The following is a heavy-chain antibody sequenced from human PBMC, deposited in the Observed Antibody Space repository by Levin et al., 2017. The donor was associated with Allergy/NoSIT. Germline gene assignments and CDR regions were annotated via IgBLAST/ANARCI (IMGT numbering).Heavy chain of an antibody. CDR3: VRDRKGYCSGVRCYSDY. CDR2: IKQDGSEK. V-gene: IGHV3-7*01. CDR1: GFIYSSYW. J-gene: IGHJ4*02. Sequence: PGGSLRLSCAASGFIYSSYWMSWVRQAPGKGLEWVANIKQDGSEKYYVDSVKGRFTISRDNAKDSVFLQMNSLRVEDTALYYCVRDRKGYCSGVRCYSDYWGQGILVTVSS. D-gene: IGHD2-15*01.